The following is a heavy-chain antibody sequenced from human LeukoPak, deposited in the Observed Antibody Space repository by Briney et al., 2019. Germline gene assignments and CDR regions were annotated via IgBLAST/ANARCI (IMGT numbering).Heavy chain of an antibody. D-gene: IGHD2-2*02. CDR1: GFTFRSYA. CDR3: ARDRGRYCSSTSCYTTGIYYYYGMDV. J-gene: IGHJ6*02. Sequence: GGSLRLSCAASGFTFRSYAMQLVRQAPGKGLEGVAVISYDGSNKYYADSVKGRFTISRDNSKNTLYLQMHSLRAEDTAVYYCARDRGRYCSSTSCYTTGIYYYYGMDVWGQGPTVTVSS. V-gene: IGHV3-30-3*01. CDR2: ISYDGSNK.